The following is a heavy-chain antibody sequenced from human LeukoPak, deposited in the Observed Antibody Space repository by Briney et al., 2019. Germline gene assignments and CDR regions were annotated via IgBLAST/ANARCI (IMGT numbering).Heavy chain of an antibody. CDR2: ISSNGGST. V-gene: IGHV3-64*01. D-gene: IGHD3-22*01. CDR1: GFTFSSYA. Sequence: PGGSLRLSCVASGFTFSSYAMHWVRQAPGKGLEFVSAISSNGGSTYYANSVKGRFTISRDNSKNTLYLQMGSLRAEDMAVYYCARGPPFYDTSGYYPDYWGQGTLVTVSS. J-gene: IGHJ4*02. CDR3: ARGPPFYDTSGYYPDY.